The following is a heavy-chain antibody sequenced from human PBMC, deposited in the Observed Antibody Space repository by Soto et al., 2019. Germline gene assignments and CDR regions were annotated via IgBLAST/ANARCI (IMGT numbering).Heavy chain of an antibody. CDR2: IIPIFGTA. J-gene: IGHJ4*02. Sequence: SVKVSCKASGGTFSSYAISWVRQAPGQGLEWMGGIIPIFGTANYAQKFQGRVTITADESTSTAHMELSSLRSEDTAVYYCAREDCSGGSCYLLNYWGQGTLVTVSS. CDR1: GGTFSSYA. D-gene: IGHD2-15*01. CDR3: AREDCSGGSCYLLNY. V-gene: IGHV1-69*13.